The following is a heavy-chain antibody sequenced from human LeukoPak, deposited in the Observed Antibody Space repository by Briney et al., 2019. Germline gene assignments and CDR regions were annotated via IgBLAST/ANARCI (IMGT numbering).Heavy chain of an antibody. J-gene: IGHJ5*02. V-gene: IGHV4-39*01. CDR1: GGSISSSSYY. D-gene: IGHD2-2*01. CDR3: ARRVVPAAIFVGWFDP. Sequence: PSETPSLTCTVSGGSISSSSYYWGWIRQPPGKGLEWIGSIYYSGSTYYNPSLKSRVTISVDTSKNQFSLKLSSVTAADTAVYYCARRVVPAAIFVGWFDPWGQGTLVTVSS. CDR2: IYYSGST.